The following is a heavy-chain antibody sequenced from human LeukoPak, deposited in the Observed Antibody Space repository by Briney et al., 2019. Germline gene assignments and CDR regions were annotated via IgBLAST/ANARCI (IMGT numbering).Heavy chain of an antibody. V-gene: IGHV3-66*01. Sequence: GGSLRLSCAASGFTVSSNYMSWVRQAPGKGLEWVSVIYSGGSTYYADSVKGRFTISRDNSKNTLYLQMNSLRAEDTAVYYCATSIAVAGTGLSYYYYGMDVWGQGTTVTVSS. J-gene: IGHJ6*02. CDR1: GFTVSSNY. CDR3: ATSIAVAGTGLSYYYYGMDV. CDR2: IYSGGST. D-gene: IGHD6-19*01.